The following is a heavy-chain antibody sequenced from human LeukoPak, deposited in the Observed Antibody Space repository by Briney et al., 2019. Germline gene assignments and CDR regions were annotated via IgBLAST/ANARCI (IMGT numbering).Heavy chain of an antibody. Sequence: PGRSLRLSCAASGFTFSSYAMHWVRQAPGKGLEWVAVISYDGSNKYYADSVKGRFTISRDNSRSTLHLQMNSLRAEDTAVYSCAKASLRYFDWFSDYWGQGTLVTVSS. V-gene: IGHV3-30*18. CDR1: GFTFSSYA. CDR3: AKASLRYFDWFSDY. J-gene: IGHJ4*02. CDR2: ISYDGSNK. D-gene: IGHD3-9*01.